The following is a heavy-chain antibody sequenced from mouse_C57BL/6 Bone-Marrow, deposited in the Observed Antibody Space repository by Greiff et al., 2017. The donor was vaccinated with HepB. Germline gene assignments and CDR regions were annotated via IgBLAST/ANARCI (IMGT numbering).Heavy chain of an antibody. CDR1: GYTFTSYW. J-gene: IGHJ1*03. D-gene: IGHD1-1*01. V-gene: IGHV1-52*01. CDR3: ARDYGSSYEYWYFDV. Sequence: VKLQQPGAELVRPGSSVKLSCKASGYTFTSYWMHWVKQRPIQGLEWIGNIDPSDSETHYNQKFKDKATLTVDKSSSTAYMQLSSLTSEDSAVYYCARDYGSSYEYWYFDVWGTGTTVTVSS. CDR2: IDPSDSET.